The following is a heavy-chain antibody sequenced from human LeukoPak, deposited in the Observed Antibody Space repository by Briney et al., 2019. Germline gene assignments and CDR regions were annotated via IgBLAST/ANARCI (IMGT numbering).Heavy chain of an antibody. CDR1: GFMFNNEW. CDR3: TRRLDY. J-gene: IGHJ4*02. CDR2: IKADGTEK. V-gene: IGHV3-7*03. Sequence: GGSLRLSCAASGFMFNNEWMDWVRQAPGKGLEWVANIKADGTEKYYVDSVKGRFIISRDNAKNSLYLQLNSLRAEDTAVYYCTRRLDYWGQGTLVTVSS.